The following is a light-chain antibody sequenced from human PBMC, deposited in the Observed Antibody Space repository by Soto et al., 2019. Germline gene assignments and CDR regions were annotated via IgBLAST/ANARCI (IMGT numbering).Light chain of an antibody. CDR2: RNS. CDR3: AAWDDSLSGRV. Sequence: QSVLTQPPSASGTPGQRVTISCSGRTSNIETNYVSWYQQVPGTAPKLLIFRNSQRPSGVPDRFSGSKSGTSASLAISGLRSDDEADYYCAAWDDSLSGRVFGGGTKLTVL. J-gene: IGLJ3*02. V-gene: IGLV1-47*01. CDR1: TSNIETNY.